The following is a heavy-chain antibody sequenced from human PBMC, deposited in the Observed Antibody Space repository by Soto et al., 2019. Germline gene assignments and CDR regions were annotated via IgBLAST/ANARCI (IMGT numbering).Heavy chain of an antibody. CDR2: INAANGNT. D-gene: IGHD2-15*01. CDR1: GYTFNDYL. V-gene: IGHV1-3*01. CDR3: ARISVVAATLDY. Sequence: QVPLVQSGAEVKKPGASVKVSCKASGYTFNDYLVHWVRQAPGQRLEWMGWINAANGNTIFSPEFQGRLTITRDTSASTAYMDLTSLTSEDTAVYYCARISVVAATLDYWCQGTPVTVSS. J-gene: IGHJ4*02.